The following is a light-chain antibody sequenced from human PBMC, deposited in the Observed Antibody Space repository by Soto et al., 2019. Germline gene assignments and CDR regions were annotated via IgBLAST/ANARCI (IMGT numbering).Light chain of an antibody. Sequence: QSALTQPASVSGSPGQSITISCTGTSSDVGSFKIVSWFEQHPGKAPKLLIYEGSKRPSGVSDRFSASKSGSTASLTISGLQSEDEADYYCCSLAGSSWVFGGGTKLPVL. V-gene: IGLV2-23*01. CDR3: CSLAGSSWV. CDR1: SSDVGSFKI. CDR2: EGS. J-gene: IGLJ3*02.